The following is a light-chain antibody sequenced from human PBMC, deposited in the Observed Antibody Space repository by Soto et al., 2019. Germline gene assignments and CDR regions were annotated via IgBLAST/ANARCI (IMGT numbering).Light chain of an antibody. Sequence: EIVLTQSPGTLSLSPGERATLSCRASQSISSNLAWYQQKPGQAPRLLIYGASTRATGIPARFSGTGSGTEFTLTISSLQSEDFAVYYCQQYYDWPITFGQGTRLEIK. CDR1: QSISSN. CDR3: QQYYDWPIT. V-gene: IGKV3-15*01. CDR2: GAS. J-gene: IGKJ5*01.